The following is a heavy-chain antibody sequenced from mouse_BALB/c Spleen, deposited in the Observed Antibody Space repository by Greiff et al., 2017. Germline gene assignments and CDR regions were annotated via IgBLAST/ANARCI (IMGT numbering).Heavy chain of an antibody. CDR3: TRDETGYYDMDY. CDR1: GFTFSSYS. Sequence: EVQLVESGGGLVKPGGSLKLSCAASGFTFSSYSMSWVRQTPEKRLEWVATISSGGSYTYYPDSVKGRFTITRDNAKNTLYLQMSSLKSEDAAMYYCTRDETGYYDMDYWGQGTSVTVSS. CDR2: ISSGGSYT. V-gene: IGHV5-6-4*01. J-gene: IGHJ4*01. D-gene: IGHD3-1*01.